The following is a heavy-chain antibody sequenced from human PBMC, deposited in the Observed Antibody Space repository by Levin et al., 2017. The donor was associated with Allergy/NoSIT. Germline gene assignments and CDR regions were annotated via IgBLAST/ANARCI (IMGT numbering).Heavy chain of an antibody. Sequence: PGESLKISCAASGFTFSSYAMSWVRQAPGKGLEWVSAISGSGGSTYYADSVKGRFTISRDNSKNTLYLQMNSLRAEDTAVYYCAKDRSPYPYSSSWSYFDYWGQGTLVTVSS. CDR1: GFTFSSYA. CDR3: AKDRSPYPYSSSWSYFDY. D-gene: IGHD6-13*01. J-gene: IGHJ4*02. V-gene: IGHV3-23*01. CDR2: ISGSGGST.